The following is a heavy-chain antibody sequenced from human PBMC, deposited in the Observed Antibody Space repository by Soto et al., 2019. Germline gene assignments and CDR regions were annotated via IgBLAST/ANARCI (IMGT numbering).Heavy chain of an antibody. CDR2: IYYSGST. Sequence: SETLSLTCTVSGGSISSSSYYWGWIRQPPGKGLEWIGSIYYSGSTYYNPSLKSRVTISVDTSKNQFSLKLSFVTAADTAVYYCARHGLYSSGWHLLDNWFDPWGQGTLVTVSS. D-gene: IGHD6-19*01. V-gene: IGHV4-39*01. CDR1: GGSISSSSYY. CDR3: ARHGLYSSGWHLLDNWFDP. J-gene: IGHJ5*02.